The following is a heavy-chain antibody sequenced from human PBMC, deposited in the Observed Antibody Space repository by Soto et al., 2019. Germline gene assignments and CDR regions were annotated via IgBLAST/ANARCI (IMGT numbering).Heavy chain of an antibody. D-gene: IGHD3-9*01. CDR2: IFYSGST. J-gene: IGHJ2*01. Sequence: PSETLSLTCTVSGGFISSSNYYWGWLRQAPGKELGWIGSIFYSGSTYHSPSLKSRVTMSVDTSKTAFSLQMTYVTAADTAVYYCARHRLVSRYFDLWGRGTLVTVSS. CDR3: ARHRLVSRYFDL. CDR1: GGFISSSNYY. V-gene: IGHV4-39*01.